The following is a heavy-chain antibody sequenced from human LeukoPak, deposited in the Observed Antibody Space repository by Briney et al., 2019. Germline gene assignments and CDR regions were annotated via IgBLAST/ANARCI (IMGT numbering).Heavy chain of an antibody. CDR3: ARDSSGGYYYYYYMDV. J-gene: IGHJ6*03. D-gene: IGHD3-10*01. V-gene: IGHV1-18*01. CDR2: ISAYQVYT. Sequence: SVKVSCKASGYTFTSHGIRRVRQAPGQPLEWIGWISAYQVYTNYAQKLQRRVTMTTDTSTRTAYMKLRSLRSDDTAVYYCARDSSGGYYYYYYMDVWGKGTKVTIS. CDR1: GYTFTSHG.